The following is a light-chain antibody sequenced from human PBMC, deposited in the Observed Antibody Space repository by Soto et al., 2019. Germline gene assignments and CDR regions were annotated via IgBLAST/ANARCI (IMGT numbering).Light chain of an antibody. CDR3: HHYHTKSET. Sequence: DIQMTQSPSTLSASVGDRVTITCRASQSISSWLAWYQQKPGKAPKLLIYDASSLESGVPSRFSGSGSGTEYTLIITSLQPDDFGTYYCHHYHTKSETFGQGTKVDIK. J-gene: IGKJ1*01. CDR1: QSISSW. V-gene: IGKV1-5*01. CDR2: DAS.